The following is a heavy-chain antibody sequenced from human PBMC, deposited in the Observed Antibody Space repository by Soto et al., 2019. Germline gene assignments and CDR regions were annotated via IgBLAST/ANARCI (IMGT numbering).Heavy chain of an antibody. V-gene: IGHV5-51*01. CDR3: ARVVPAAMSEQTYYYYVMYF. Sequence: PGESLKISCKGSGYSFTSYWIGWVRQMPGKGLEWMGIIYPGDSDTRYSPSFLGQVTISADKSISTAYLQWSSLKASDTAMYYCARVVPAAMSEQTYYYYVMYFWGQGTTVTVSS. CDR2: IYPGDSDT. D-gene: IGHD2-2*01. J-gene: IGHJ6*02. CDR1: GYSFTSYW.